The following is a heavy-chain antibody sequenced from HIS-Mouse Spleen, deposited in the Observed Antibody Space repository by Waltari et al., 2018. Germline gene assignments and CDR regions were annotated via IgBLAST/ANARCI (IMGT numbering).Heavy chain of an antibody. D-gene: IGHD7-27*01. J-gene: IGHJ4*02. V-gene: IGHV6-1*01. Sequence: QVQLQQSCPGLVKPSQTLSLTCAISGDSVSTNSSAWNWIRQSPSRGLEWLGRTYYRSKWYNDYAVSVKSRITLNPDTSKNQFSLQLNSVTPEDTAVYYCARELGMPARVSYFDYWGQGTLVTVSS. CDR2: TYYRSKWYN. CDR3: ARELGMPARVSYFDY. CDR1: GDSVSTNSSA.